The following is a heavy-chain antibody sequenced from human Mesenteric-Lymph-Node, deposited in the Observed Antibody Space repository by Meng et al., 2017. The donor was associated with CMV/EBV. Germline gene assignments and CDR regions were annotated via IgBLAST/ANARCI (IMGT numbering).Heavy chain of an antibody. CDR2: IYSGGST. CDR3: ARDRGAYFFDY. CDR1: GFTVSSNY. Sequence: GESLKISCAASGFTVSSNYMSWVRQAPGKGLEWVSVIYSGGSTYYADSVKGRFTISRDNSKNMLYLQMNSLRPEDTAVYYCARDRGAYFFDYWGQGTLVTVSS. J-gene: IGHJ4*02. V-gene: IGHV3-53*05. D-gene: IGHD3-10*01.